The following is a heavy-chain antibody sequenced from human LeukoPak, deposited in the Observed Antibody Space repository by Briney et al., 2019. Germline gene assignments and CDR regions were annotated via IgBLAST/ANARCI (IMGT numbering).Heavy chain of an antibody. CDR3: AKHYYDSSGYFCPFDY. CDR1: GFTFSSYA. V-gene: IGHV3-23*01. D-gene: IGHD3-22*01. J-gene: IGHJ4*02. Sequence: GGSLRLSCAASGFTFSSYAMSWVRQAPGKGLEWVSAISGSGGSTYYADSVKGRFTITRDNSKNTLYLQMNSLRAEDTAVYYCAKHYYDSSGYFCPFDYWGQGTLVTVSS. CDR2: ISGSGGST.